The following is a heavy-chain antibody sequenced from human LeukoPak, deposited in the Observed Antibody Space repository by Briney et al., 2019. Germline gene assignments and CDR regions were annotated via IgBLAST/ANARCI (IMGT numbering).Heavy chain of an antibody. D-gene: IGHD3-3*01. V-gene: IGHV1-2*02. Sequence: ASVKVSCKASANTLGYYMHWVRQAPGQGLEWMGWINPDSGGADYAQKFQGRVTMTRDTSTSTAYMELTRLRSDDTAVYYCTLFNHWGQGTLVTVSS. CDR2: INPDSGGA. CDR3: TLFNH. J-gene: IGHJ4*02. CDR1: ANTLGYY.